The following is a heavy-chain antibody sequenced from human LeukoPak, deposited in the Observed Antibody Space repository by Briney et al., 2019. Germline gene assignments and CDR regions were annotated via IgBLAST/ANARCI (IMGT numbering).Heavy chain of an antibody. J-gene: IGHJ4*02. CDR1: GGSISSYY. CDR2: IYYSGST. D-gene: IGHD4-17*01. Sequence: SETLSLTCTVSGGSISSYYWSWIRQPPGKGLEWIGYIYYSGSTNYSPSLKSRVTISVDTSKNQFSLKLSSVTAADTAVYYCARGSTGGYGDYLKGVIYFDYWGQGTLVTVSS. CDR3: ARGSTGGYGDYLKGVIYFDY. V-gene: IGHV4-59*01.